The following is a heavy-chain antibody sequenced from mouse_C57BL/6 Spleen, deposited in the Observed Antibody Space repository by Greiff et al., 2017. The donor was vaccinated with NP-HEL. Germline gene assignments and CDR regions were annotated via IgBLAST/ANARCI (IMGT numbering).Heavy chain of an antibody. D-gene: IGHD2-3*01. CDR2: IWSGGST. Sequence: QVQLKESGPGLVQPSQSLSITCTVSGFSLTSYGVHWVRQSPGKGLEWLGVIWSGGSTDYNAAFISRLSISKDNSKSQVVFKMNSLQADDTAIYYCARNYDGYYVGAMDYWGQGTSVTVSS. V-gene: IGHV2-2*01. CDR1: GFSLTSYG. J-gene: IGHJ4*01. CDR3: ARNYDGYYVGAMDY.